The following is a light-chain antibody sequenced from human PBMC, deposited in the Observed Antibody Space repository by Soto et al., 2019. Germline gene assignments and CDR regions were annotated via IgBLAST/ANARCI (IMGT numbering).Light chain of an antibody. Sequence: EIVLTQSPAPLYLSPGDTATLSCRASQSISSFLAWYQQQPGQTPRLLIYGASNRATGIPARFSGSGSGTDFTLTISSLEPEDFAVYYCQQCSNWPPFFGQGTKLEIK. V-gene: IGKV3-11*01. J-gene: IGKJ2*01. CDR1: QSISSF. CDR3: QQCSNWPPF. CDR2: GAS.